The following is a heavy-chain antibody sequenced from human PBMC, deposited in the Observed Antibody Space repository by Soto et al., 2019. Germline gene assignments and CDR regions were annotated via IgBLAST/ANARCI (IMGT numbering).Heavy chain of an antibody. CDR1: GGSISSYY. D-gene: IGHD6-13*01. CDR2: IYYSGST. J-gene: IGHJ6*02. CDR3: ATAIAAADPVRYYYYGMDV. V-gene: IGHV4-59*01. Sequence: SETLSLTCTVSGGSISSYYWSWIRQPPGKGLEWIGYIYYSGSTNYNPSLKSRVTISVDTSKNQFSLKLSSVTAADTAVYYCATAIAAADPVRYYYYGMDVWGQGTTVPVSS.